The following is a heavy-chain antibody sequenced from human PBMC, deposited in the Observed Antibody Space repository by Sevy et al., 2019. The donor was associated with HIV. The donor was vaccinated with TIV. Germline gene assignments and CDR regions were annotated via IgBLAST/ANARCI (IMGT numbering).Heavy chain of an antibody. V-gene: IGHV1-2*02. CDR3: ASEMGPGISPALDI. CDR1: GYSFTGHF. CDR2: INPNNGGT. J-gene: IGHJ3*02. Sequence: ASVKVSCKASGYSFTGHFIHWVRQAPGQGLEWMDWINPNNGGTYYAQKFQGRVSMFRDTSSSTAYMDLSGLTSDDMASHYCASEMGPGISPALDIWGQGTMVTVSS. D-gene: IGHD1-1*01.